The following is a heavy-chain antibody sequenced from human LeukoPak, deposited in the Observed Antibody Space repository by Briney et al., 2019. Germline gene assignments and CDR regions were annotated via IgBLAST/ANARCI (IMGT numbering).Heavy chain of an antibody. CDR1: GASINTYF. D-gene: IGHD4-11*01. Sequence: SETLSLTCTVSGASINTYFWSWIRQPPGKGLEWIGYIYYSGSTNYNPSLKSGVTISVDTSKNQFSLKLSSVTAADTAVYYCARENSNYGSFDYWGQGTLVTVSS. CDR2: IYYSGST. V-gene: IGHV4-59*01. J-gene: IGHJ4*02. CDR3: ARENSNYGSFDY.